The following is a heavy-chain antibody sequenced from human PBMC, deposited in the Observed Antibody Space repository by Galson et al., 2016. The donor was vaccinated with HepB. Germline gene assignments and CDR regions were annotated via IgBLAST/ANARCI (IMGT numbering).Heavy chain of an antibody. D-gene: IGHD6-19*01. J-gene: IGHJ6*02. CDR3: ARGTRLAGTYNYYYGMDV. Sequence: SWIRQPPGKGLEWIGEINHSGSTNYNPSLKSRVTISVDTSKNQFSLKLSSVTAADTAVYYCARGTRLAGTYNYYYGMDVWGQGTTVTVSS. V-gene: IGHV4-34*01. CDR2: INHSGST.